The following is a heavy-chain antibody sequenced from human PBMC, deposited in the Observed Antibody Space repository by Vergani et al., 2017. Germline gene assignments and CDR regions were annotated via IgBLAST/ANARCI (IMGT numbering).Heavy chain of an antibody. Sequence: QVQLVQSGAEVKKPGSSVKVSCKASGGTFSSYAISWVRQAPGQGLEWMGGIIPIFGTANYAQKFQGRVTITADESTSTAYMELSSLRSEATAVYYCARRTYYYDSSGYYADWFDPWGQGTLVTVSS. V-gene: IGHV1-69*01. D-gene: IGHD3-22*01. CDR2: IIPIFGTA. CDR1: GGTFSSYA. CDR3: ARRTYYYDSSGYYADWFDP. J-gene: IGHJ5*02.